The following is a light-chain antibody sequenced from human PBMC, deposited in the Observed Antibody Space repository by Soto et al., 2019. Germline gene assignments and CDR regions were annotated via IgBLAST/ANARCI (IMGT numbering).Light chain of an antibody. V-gene: IGKV1-5*03. CDR3: QHYNSYSEA. CDR1: QTISSW. CDR2: KAS. Sequence: DIQMTQSPSTLSVPVGDRVTITCGASQTISSWLAWYQQKPGKAPKLLIYKASTLKSGVPSRFSGSGSGTEFTLTISSLQPDDFATYYCQHYNSYSEAFGQGTKVDI. J-gene: IGKJ1*01.